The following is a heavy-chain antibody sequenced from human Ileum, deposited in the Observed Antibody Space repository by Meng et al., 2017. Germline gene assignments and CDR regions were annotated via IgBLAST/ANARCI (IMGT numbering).Heavy chain of an antibody. CDR3: VHRLVAAQHWFDP. CDR1: GFSLNTVGVG. CDR2: IYWDDEY. Sequence: QISLKSSGPTLVEPTDTLTLTCTFSGFSLNTVGVGVGWIRQPPGKALEWLALIYWDDEYRYSPSLRSRLTITKDTSRNQVVLRMTNVAPVDAGTYYCVHRLVAAQHWFDPWGQGTLVTVSS. V-gene: IGHV2-5*02. J-gene: IGHJ5*02. D-gene: IGHD6-6*01.